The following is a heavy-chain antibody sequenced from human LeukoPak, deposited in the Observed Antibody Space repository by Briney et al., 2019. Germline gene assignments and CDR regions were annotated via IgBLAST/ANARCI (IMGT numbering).Heavy chain of an antibody. D-gene: IGHD2-8*02. CDR2: IDTDASKT. CDR1: GFTLSSYW. CDR3: TRGLLGIDY. V-gene: IGHV3-74*01. Sequence: GGSLRLSCAASGFTLSSYWMHWVRQVPGKGLVWVSPIDTDASKTNYADSVKGRFTISRDNAKNTLYLQMNSLRAEDTAVYYCTRGLLGIDYWGQGTLVTVSS. J-gene: IGHJ4*02.